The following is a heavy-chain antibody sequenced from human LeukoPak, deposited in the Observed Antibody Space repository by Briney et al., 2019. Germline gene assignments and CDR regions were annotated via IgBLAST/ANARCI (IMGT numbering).Heavy chain of an antibody. Sequence: SETLSLTCTVSGGSISSYYWSWIRQPPGKGLEWIGYIYSSGSTNYNPFLKSRVTISVDTSKNQFSLKLTSVTAADTAVYYCARTYYFGSGSYHFDYWGQGTLVTVSS. D-gene: IGHD3-10*01. CDR3: ARTYYFGSGSYHFDY. J-gene: IGHJ4*02. V-gene: IGHV4-59*08. CDR2: IYSSGST. CDR1: GGSISSYY.